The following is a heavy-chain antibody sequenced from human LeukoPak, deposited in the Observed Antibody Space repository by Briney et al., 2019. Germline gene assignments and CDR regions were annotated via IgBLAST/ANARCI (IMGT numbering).Heavy chain of an antibody. CDR2: IKNDGSEK. CDR3: ATDRGWRTSGYYLYYFEY. Sequence: GGSLRLSCATSGFSFSDYYMTWIRRAPGKGLEWVASIKNDGSEKYYVDSVRGRYTISRDNTKNSLYLQMSSLRAEDTAVYYCATDRGWRTSGYYLYYFEYWGQGTLVTFSS. CDR1: GFSFSDYY. V-gene: IGHV3-7*01. D-gene: IGHD3-3*01. J-gene: IGHJ4*02.